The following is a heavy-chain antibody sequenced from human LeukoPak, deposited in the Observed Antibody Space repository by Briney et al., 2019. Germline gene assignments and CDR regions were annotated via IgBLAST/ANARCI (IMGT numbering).Heavy chain of an antibody. CDR2: ISAYNGNT. CDR1: GYTFTSYG. Sequence: AASVKVSCKAFGYTFTSYGISWVRQAPGQGLEWMGWISAYNGNTNYAQKLQGRVTMTTDTSTSTAYVELRSLRSDDTAVYYCARVDCSGGSCYLDYYYGMDVWGQGTTVTVSS. V-gene: IGHV1-18*01. J-gene: IGHJ6*02. D-gene: IGHD2-15*01. CDR3: ARVDCSGGSCYLDYYYGMDV.